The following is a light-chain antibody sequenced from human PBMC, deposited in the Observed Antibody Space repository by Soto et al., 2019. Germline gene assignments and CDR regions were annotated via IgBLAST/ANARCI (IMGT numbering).Light chain of an antibody. Sequence: EIVMTQSPATLSVSLGGRATLSCRASQSVSTDLAWYQQRPGQAPRLLIYGASTRATGIPARFSGSGSGTVFTLTISRLEPEDFAVYYCQQRSSWPTITFGQGTRLEI. CDR2: GAS. CDR1: QSVSTD. CDR3: QQRSSWPTIT. V-gene: IGKV3-11*01. J-gene: IGKJ5*01.